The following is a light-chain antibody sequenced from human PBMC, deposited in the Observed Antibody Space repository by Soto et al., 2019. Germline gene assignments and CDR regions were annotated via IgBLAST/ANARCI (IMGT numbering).Light chain of an antibody. CDR2: GAS. Sequence: EIVLTQSPGILSLSPGERATLSCRASQSVSSSYLAWYQQKPGQAPRLLIYGASSRATGIPDRFSGSGSGTDFTLTISRLEPEDFAVYYCQQYGSSPRTFGQGTK. CDR3: QQYGSSPRT. J-gene: IGKJ1*01. V-gene: IGKV3-20*01. CDR1: QSVSSSY.